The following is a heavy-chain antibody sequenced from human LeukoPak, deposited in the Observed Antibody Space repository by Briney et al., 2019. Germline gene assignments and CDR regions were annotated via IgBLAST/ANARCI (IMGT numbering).Heavy chain of an antibody. D-gene: IGHD3-22*01. V-gene: IGHV4-30-2*01. J-gene: IGHJ4*02. CDR3: AKTYYYDSSGYY. Sequence: PSQTLSLTCAVSGGSISSGGYSWSWIRQAPGKGLEWIGYIYDSGNTFYNPSLKSRVTISVDRSKNQFSLKLSSVTAADTAVYYCAKTYYYDSSGYYWGQGTLVTVSS. CDR1: GGSISSGGYS. CDR2: IYDSGNT.